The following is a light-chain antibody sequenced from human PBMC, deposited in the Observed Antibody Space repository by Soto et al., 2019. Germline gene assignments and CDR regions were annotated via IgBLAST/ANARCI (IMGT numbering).Light chain of an antibody. Sequence: QAVVTQEPSFSVSPGGTVTLTCGLSSGSVFTSYYPSWYQQTPGQAPRTLIYSTNTRSSGVPDRFSGSILGNKAALTITGAQADDESDYYCVLYMGSGINWVFGGGTKRPS. CDR2: STN. V-gene: IGLV8-61*01. CDR3: VLYMGSGINWV. CDR1: SGSVFTSYY. J-gene: IGLJ3*02.